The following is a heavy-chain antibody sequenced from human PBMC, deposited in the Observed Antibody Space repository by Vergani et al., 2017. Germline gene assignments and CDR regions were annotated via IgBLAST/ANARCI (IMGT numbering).Heavy chain of an antibody. J-gene: IGHJ4*02. D-gene: IGHD7-27*01. Sequence: QVQLQESGPGLVKPSETLSLTCTVSGGSISSYYWSWIRPPPGKGLEWIGYIYYSGSNNYNPSLKSRVTISVDTSKNQFSLKLGSVTAADTAVYYCARGDLGYFDYWGQGTLVTVSS. CDR2: IYYSGSN. CDR3: ARGDLGYFDY. V-gene: IGHV4-59*01. CDR1: GGSISSYY.